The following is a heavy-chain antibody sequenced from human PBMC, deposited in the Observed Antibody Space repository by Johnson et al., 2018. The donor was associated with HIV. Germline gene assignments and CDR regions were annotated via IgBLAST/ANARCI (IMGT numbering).Heavy chain of an antibody. Sequence: QVQLVESGGGVVQPGGSLRLSCAASGFTFSSYGMHWVRQAPGKGLEWVAVISYDGKNKYFGESVKGRFTISRENAKNSLYLQMNSLRAGDTAVYYCARGSSYYYDSSGSDAFDIWGQGTMVTVSS. J-gene: IGHJ3*02. CDR2: ISYDGKNK. V-gene: IGHV3-33*05. CDR3: ARGSSYYYDSSGSDAFDI. D-gene: IGHD3-22*01. CDR1: GFTFSSYG.